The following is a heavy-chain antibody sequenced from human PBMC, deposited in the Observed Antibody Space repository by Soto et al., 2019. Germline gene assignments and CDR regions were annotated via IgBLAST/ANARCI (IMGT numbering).Heavy chain of an antibody. D-gene: IGHD4-4*01. CDR1: GFSVSTNY. CDR3: ARDRGDAYRNPFDY. J-gene: IGHJ4*02. CDR2: MYSTGRT. V-gene: IGHV3-53*02. Sequence: EVRLVETGGRLIQPGGSLRLSCVASGFSVSTNYMTWVRQAPGKGLEWVSVMYSTGRTYYADSVKGPFTTSRDSSVNTLYLQMNSLRVDDTAVYYCARDRGDAYRNPFDYWGQGTLVTVSS.